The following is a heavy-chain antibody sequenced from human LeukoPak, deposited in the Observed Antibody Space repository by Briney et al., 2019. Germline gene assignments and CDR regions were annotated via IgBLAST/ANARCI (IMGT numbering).Heavy chain of an antibody. CDR2: IIPIFGTA. D-gene: IGHD6-13*01. CDR3: ARGDSSSWWDY. CDR1: GYTFSSYG. V-gene: IGHV1-69*13. J-gene: IGHJ4*02. Sequence: ASLRVSCKTSGYTFSSYGISWLRQAPGQGLEWMGGIIPIFGTANYAQKFQGRVTITADESTSTAYMELSSLRSEDTAVYYCARGDSSSWWDYWGQGTLVTVSS.